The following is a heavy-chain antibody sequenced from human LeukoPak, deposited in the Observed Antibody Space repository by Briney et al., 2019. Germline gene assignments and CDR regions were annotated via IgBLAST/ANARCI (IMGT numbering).Heavy chain of an antibody. J-gene: IGHJ4*02. V-gene: IGHV4-31*03. CDR1: GVSISNGGAY. Sequence: SETLSLTCTVSGVSISNGGAYWSWIRQHPGKGLEWIGYIYYSGSTYYNPSLKSRVSISADTSKNHFSLSLSSVTAADTAVYYCARDGWVGATPSGFDYWGQGTLVTVSS. CDR2: IYYSGST. D-gene: IGHD2-15*01. CDR3: ARDGWVGATPSGFDY.